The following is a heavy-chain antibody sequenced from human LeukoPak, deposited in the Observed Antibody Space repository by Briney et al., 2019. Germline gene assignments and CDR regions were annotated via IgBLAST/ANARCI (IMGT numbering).Heavy chain of an antibody. CDR3: ARDRGGYSSGWYDPNWFDP. Sequence: ASVKVSCKASGYTFTGYYMHWVRQAPGQGLEWMGWINPNSGGTNYAQKFQGWVTMTRDTSISTAYMELSRLRSDDTAVYYCARDRGGYSSGWYDPNWFDPWGQGTLVTVSS. CDR1: GYTFTGYY. CDR2: INPNSGGT. V-gene: IGHV1-2*04. J-gene: IGHJ5*02. D-gene: IGHD6-19*01.